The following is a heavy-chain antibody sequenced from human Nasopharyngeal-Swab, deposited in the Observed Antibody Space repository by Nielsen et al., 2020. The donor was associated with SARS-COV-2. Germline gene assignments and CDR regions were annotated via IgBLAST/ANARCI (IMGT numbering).Heavy chain of an antibody. V-gene: IGHV3-21*01. D-gene: IGHD6-13*01. CDR1: GFTFSSYS. CDR2: ISSSSSYI. Sequence: GGSLRLSCAASGFTFSSYSMNWVRQAPGKGLEWVSSISSSSSYIYYADSVKGRFTISRDNAKNSLYLQMNSLRAEDTAVYYCARDPGIVAAGTFDYWGQGTLVTVSS. CDR3: ARDPGIVAAGTFDY. J-gene: IGHJ4*02.